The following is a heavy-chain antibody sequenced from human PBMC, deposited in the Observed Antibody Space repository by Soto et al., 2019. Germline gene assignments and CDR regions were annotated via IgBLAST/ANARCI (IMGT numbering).Heavy chain of an antibody. CDR3: ARTYYDFWSGYGTWFDP. D-gene: IGHD3-3*01. CDR2: ISSNGGST. Sequence: EVQLVESGGGLVQPGGSLRLSCAASGFTFSSYAMHWVRQAPGKGLEYVSAISSNGGSTYYANSVKGRFTISRDNSKNTLYLQMGSLRAGDMAVYYCARTYYDFWSGYGTWFDPWGQGTLVTVSS. CDR1: GFTFSSYA. J-gene: IGHJ5*02. V-gene: IGHV3-64*01.